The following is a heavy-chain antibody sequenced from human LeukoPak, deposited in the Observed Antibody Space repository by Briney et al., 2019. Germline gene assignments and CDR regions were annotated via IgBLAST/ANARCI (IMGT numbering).Heavy chain of an antibody. CDR3: ARIEWERLGRAFDI. CDR1: GFTVSDNY. J-gene: IGHJ3*02. Sequence: RSGGSLRLSCAASGFTVSDNYMTWVRQAPGKGLEWASSIYNTGATHYAESVKGRFTISRDNSKNTLFLQMNSLRAEDMAVYYCARIEWERLGRAFDIWGQGTMVTVSS. V-gene: IGHV3-53*01. D-gene: IGHD1-26*01. CDR2: IYNTGAT.